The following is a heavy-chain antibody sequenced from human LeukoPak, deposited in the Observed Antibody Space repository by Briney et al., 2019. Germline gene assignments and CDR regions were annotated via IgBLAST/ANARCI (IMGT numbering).Heavy chain of an antibody. V-gene: IGHV3-33*06. Sequence: PGGSLRLSCAASKFIFSHYGMHWVRQAPGKGLEWVAVIFNDGSNQYYADSVKGRFTVSRDNSQNMLYLQMNSLRPEDTAVYYCVKDAERGFDYSNSLEKWGQRTLVTVSS. CDR3: VKDAERGFDYSNSLEK. J-gene: IGHJ4*02. CDR2: IFNDGSNQ. CDR1: KFIFSHYG. D-gene: IGHD4-11*01.